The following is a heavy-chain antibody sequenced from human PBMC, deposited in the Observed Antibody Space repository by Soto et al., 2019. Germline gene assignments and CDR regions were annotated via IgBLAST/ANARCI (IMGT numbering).Heavy chain of an antibody. V-gene: IGHV3-23*01. D-gene: IGHD5-12*01. Sequence: GGSLRLSCAASGFTFSSYAMSWVRQAPGKGLEWVSAISGSGGSTYYADSVKGRFTISRDNSKNTLYLQMNSLRAEDTAVYYCAKVIDGGYVGYYYGMDVWGQGTTVTVS. J-gene: IGHJ6*02. CDR1: GFTFSSYA. CDR2: ISGSGGST. CDR3: AKVIDGGYVGYYYGMDV.